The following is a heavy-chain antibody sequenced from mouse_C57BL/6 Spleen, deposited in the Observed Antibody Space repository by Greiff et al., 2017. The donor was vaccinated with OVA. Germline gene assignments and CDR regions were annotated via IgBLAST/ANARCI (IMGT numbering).Heavy chain of an antibody. Sequence: QVQLQQPGTELVKPGASVKLSCKASGYTFTSYWMHWVKQRPGQGLEWIGNINPSNGGTNYNEKFKSKATLTVDKSSSTAYIQLSSLTSEDSAVYDCAREGTTVVADYFDYWGQGTTLTVSS. V-gene: IGHV1-53*01. D-gene: IGHD1-1*01. CDR1: GYTFTSYW. J-gene: IGHJ2*01. CDR2: INPSNGGT. CDR3: AREGTTVVADYFDY.